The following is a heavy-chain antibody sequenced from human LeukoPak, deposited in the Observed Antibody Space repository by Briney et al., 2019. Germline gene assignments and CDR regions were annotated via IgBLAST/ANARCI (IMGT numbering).Heavy chain of an antibody. CDR3: ARGSQWELRGIWFDP. CDR1: N. CDR2: INPNSGGT. J-gene: IGHJ5*02. Sequence: NMHWVRQAPGKGLEWMGWINPNSGGTNYAQKFQGRVTMTRDTSISTAYMELSRLRSDDTAVYYCARGSQWELRGIWFDPWGQGTLVTVSS. V-gene: IGHV1-2*02. D-gene: IGHD1-26*01.